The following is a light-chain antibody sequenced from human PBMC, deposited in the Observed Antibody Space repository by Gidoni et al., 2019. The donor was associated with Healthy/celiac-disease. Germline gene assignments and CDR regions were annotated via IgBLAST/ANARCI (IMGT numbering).Light chain of an antibody. V-gene: IGKV1-9*01. CDR1: QGISSY. Sequence: DIQLTQSPSFLSASVGDRVTITCRASQGISSYVAWYQQKPGKAPKLLIYAASTLQGGVPSRFSGSGSGTEFTLTLSSLQPEDFATYSCQQLSSSPLTFGPGTKVDIK. CDR2: AAS. J-gene: IGKJ3*01. CDR3: QQLSSSPLT.